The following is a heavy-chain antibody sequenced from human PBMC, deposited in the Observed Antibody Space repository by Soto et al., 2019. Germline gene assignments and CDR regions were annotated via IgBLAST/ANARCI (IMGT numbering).Heavy chain of an antibody. J-gene: IGHJ4*02. V-gene: IGHV1-69*02. CDR3: ARGANRKFYGEYVGNYFDY. D-gene: IGHD4-17*01. Sequence: QVQLVQSGAEVKKPGSSVKVSCKASGGTFSSYTISWVRQAPGQGLEWMGRIIPILGIANYAQKFQGRVTITADKTTSTAYMGLSRLRSEVTVVYYCARGANRKFYGEYVGNYFDYWGRGTLVTVSS. CDR1: GGTFSSYT. CDR2: IIPILGIA.